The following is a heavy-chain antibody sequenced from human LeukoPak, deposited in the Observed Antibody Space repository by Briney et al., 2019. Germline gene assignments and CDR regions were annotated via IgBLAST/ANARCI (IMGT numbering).Heavy chain of an antibody. Sequence: SETLSLTCTVSGGSISSTSYFWGWIRQPPGKGLEWIGSIYYSGSTYYNPSLKSRVTISVDTSKNQFSLKLSSVTAADTAVYFCARGPYSYDSSGAFDIWGQGTMVTVSS. CDR3: ARGPYSYDSSGAFDI. J-gene: IGHJ3*02. V-gene: IGHV4-39*07. CDR1: GGSISSTSYF. D-gene: IGHD3-22*01. CDR2: IYYSGST.